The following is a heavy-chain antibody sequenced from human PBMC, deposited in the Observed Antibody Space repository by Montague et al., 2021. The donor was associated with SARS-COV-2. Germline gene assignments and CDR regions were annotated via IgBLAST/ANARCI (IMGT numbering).Heavy chain of an antibody. CDR2: TYWDDDK. CDR1: GFSLSTSGVG. Sequence: VKPTQTLTLTCTFSGFSLSTSGVGVGWIRQPPGKALEWLALTYWDDDKRYSPSLKSRLTITKDTSKNQVVLTVTNMDPVDTATYYCAHRRLHTGSFDYWGQGALVTVSS. D-gene: IGHD1-26*01. V-gene: IGHV2-5*02. CDR3: AHRRLHTGSFDY. J-gene: IGHJ4*02.